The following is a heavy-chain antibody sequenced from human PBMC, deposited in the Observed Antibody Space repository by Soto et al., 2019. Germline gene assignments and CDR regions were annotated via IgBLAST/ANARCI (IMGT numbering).Heavy chain of an antibody. CDR3: ARERGRRIDY. J-gene: IGHJ4*02. CDR1: GFIVSDSY. CDR2: LYSGGNT. V-gene: IGHV3-53*01. Sequence: EVQMVESGGALIQPGGSLRLSCAASGFIVSDSYMTWVRQAPGKGLEWVSVLYSGGNTYYADSVKGRFTISSDNSKNTLYLQMNSLRDEDTAVYYCARERGRRIDYWGQGTLVTVSS.